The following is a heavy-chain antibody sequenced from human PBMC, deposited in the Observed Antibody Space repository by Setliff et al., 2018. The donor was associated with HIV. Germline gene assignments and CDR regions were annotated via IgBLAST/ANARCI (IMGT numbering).Heavy chain of an antibody. J-gene: IGHJ6*03. CDR1: GYTFTDYF. V-gene: IGHV1-2*02. CDR3: ARDSAGITMVRGVIGGYYYYMDV. CDR2: ISPDNGDT. D-gene: IGHD3-10*01. Sequence: ASVKVSCKSSGYTFTDYFMHWVRQAPGQGLEWMGWISPDNGDTTIPQRFQGRATMTRDTFVNTAFMELSNLRSDDTAVYYCARDSAGITMVRGVIGGYYYYMDVWGKGTTVTVSS.